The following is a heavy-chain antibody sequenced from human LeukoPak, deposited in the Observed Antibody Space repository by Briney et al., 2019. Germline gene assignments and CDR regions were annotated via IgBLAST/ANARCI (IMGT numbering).Heavy chain of an antibody. J-gene: IGHJ4*02. CDR3: AKSGGYGLIDY. D-gene: IGHD1-26*01. CDR1: GASVSGSNYY. V-gene: IGHV4-39*01. Sequence: PSETLSLTCAVSGASVSGSNYYWGWIRQPPGKGLEWIGNIYSSGSTYYNASLQSRVAISIDTSKNQFSLRLNSVTAADTAMYYCAKSGGYGLIDYWGQGTRVTVSS. CDR2: IYSSGST.